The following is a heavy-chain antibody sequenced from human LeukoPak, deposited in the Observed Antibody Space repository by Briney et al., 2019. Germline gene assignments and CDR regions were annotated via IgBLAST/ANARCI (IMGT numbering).Heavy chain of an antibody. CDR1: GGSISSYY. V-gene: IGHV4-59*12. CDR2: IYYSGST. J-gene: IGHJ6*02. CDR3: ARVGYSYGYLSYYYGMDV. D-gene: IGHD5-18*01. Sequence: SETLSLTCTVSGGSISSYYWSWIRQPPGKGLEWIGYIYYSGSTNYNPSLKSRVTISVDTSKNQFSLKLSSVTAADTAVYYCARVGYSYGYLSYYYGMDVWGQGTTVTVSS.